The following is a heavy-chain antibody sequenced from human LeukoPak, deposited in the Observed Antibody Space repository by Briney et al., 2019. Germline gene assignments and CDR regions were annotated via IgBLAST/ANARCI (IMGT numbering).Heavy chain of an antibody. CDR3: ARGAGTIFGEYYYYMDV. V-gene: IGHV3-21*01. Sequence: PGGSLTLSCAASGVTFSDSAMTWVRQVPVKGLEWVSSISCSGSYIYYADSVKGRFTISRDNAKNSLYLQMNSLRADDTTVYHCARGAGTIFGEYYYYMDVWGKGTAVTVSS. D-gene: IGHD3-3*01. CDR1: GVTFSDSA. J-gene: IGHJ6*03. CDR2: ISCSGSYI.